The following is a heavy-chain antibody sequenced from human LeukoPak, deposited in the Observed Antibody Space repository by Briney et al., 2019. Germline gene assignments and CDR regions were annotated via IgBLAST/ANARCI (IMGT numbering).Heavy chain of an antibody. J-gene: IGHJ6*02. D-gene: IGHD2-2*02. CDR3: ARRIVVVPAAIGPSHPYYYYYGMDV. Sequence: PSETLSLTCTVSGGSISSSRYYWGWIRQPPGKGLEWIGSIYYSGSTYHNPSFKSRVTISVDTSKNQFSLKLSSVTAADTAVYYCARRIVVVPAAIGPSHPYYYYYGMDVWGQGTTVTVSS. CDR1: GGSISSSRYY. V-gene: IGHV4-39*01. CDR2: IYYSGST.